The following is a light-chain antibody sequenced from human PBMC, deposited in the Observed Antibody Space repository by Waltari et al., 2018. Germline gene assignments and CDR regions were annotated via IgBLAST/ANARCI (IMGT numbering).Light chain of an antibody. J-gene: IGKJ3*01. CDR3: QRYNSYPIT. Sequence: DIQMTQSPSTLSASVGDRVTITCRASQSIGTWLAWYQQKPGKAPKVLIYEATTLENGVPSMFSGSGSGTEFTLTISSLQPDDFATYYCQRYNSYPITFGPGTKVDI. CDR1: QSIGTW. V-gene: IGKV1-5*03. CDR2: EAT.